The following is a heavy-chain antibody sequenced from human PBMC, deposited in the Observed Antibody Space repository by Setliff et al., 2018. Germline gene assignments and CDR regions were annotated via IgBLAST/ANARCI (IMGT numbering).Heavy chain of an antibody. CDR3: ARPGYCSSTSCSGAFDI. D-gene: IGHD2-2*01. V-gene: IGHV5-51*01. J-gene: IGHJ3*02. Sequence: PGESLKISCRGSGYSFTNYWIGWVRQMPGKGLEWMGIIYPGDSDTRYSPSFQGQVTISADKSISTAYLQWSSLRASDTAMYYCARPGYCSSTSCSGAFDIWGQGAMVTVSS. CDR1: GYSFTNYW. CDR2: IYPGDSDT.